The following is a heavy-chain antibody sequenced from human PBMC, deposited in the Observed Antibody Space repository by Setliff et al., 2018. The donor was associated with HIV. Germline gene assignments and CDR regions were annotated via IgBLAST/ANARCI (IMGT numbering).Heavy chain of an antibody. Sequence: AAVKVSCKAPGNSFNGDFLNWVRQAPGQGLEWMGNIKLSSGGTKFAQKFLGRVTMTRDTSSNTAFMELRRLNSDDTATYFCVTSPGSFTSVDETEAGDYWGQGTLVTVSS. V-gene: IGHV1-2*02. D-gene: IGHD6-25*01. CDR3: VTSPGSFTSVDETEAGDY. CDR2: IKLSSGGT. J-gene: IGHJ4*02. CDR1: GNSFNGDF.